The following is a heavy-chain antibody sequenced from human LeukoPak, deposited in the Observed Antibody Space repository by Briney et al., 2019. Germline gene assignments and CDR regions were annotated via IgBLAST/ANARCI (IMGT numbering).Heavy chain of an antibody. V-gene: IGHV1-69*05. CDR2: IIPIFGTA. Sequence: SVKVSCKASGGTFSSYAISWVRQAPGQGLEWMGGIIPIFGTANYAQKFQGRVTITTDESTSTAYMELSSLRSEDTAMYYCARRIPPNDGDAFDIWGQGTMVTVSS. D-gene: IGHD1-1*01. CDR1: GGTFSSYA. J-gene: IGHJ3*02. CDR3: ARRIPPNDGDAFDI.